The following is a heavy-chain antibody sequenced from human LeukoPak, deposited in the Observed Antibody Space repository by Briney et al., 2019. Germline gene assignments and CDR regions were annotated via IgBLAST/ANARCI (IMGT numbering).Heavy chain of an antibody. CDR1: GCTIRTRSNT. CDR2: HHYSGVT. J-gene: IGHJ5*02. Sequence: PSGSLTLTCGASGCTIRTRSNTSGCIQPPPRTRQEWLGPHHYSGVTYYSPSLRSRVIISVDTSKNQFSLKLTAVTAADTAVYYCARSSAAEGPTHNWFGPWGQGTLVTVPS. CDR3: ARSSAAEGPTHNWFGP. D-gene: IGHD6-13*01. V-gene: IGHV4-39*01.